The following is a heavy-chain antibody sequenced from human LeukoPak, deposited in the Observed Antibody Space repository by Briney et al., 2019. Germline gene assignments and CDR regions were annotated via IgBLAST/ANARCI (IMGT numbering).Heavy chain of an antibody. J-gene: IGHJ4*02. D-gene: IGHD3-10*01. V-gene: IGHV4-61*02. CDR2: IYTSGST. CDR1: GGSISSGDFP. CDR3: ARWSFALDY. Sequence: SETLSLTCAVSGGSISSGDFPWSWIRQPPGKGLEWIGRIYTSGSTNYNPSLKSRVTMSVDTSKNQFSLKLSSVTAADTAVYYCARWSFALDYWGQGTLVTVSS.